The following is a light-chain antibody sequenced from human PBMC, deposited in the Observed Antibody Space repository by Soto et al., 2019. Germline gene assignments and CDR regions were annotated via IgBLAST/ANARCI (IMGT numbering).Light chain of an antibody. CDR3: MQALQTPTT. CDR2: VAS. CDR1: QSLLHRNGFNY. Sequence: DIVMTQSPLSLPVTPGEPASISCKSSQSLLHRNGFNYLDWYLQKPGQSPQLLIYVASNRASGVPDRFSGSGSGTDFTLKISRVEAEDVGVYYCMQALQTPTTFGQGTRLEIK. J-gene: IGKJ5*01. V-gene: IGKV2-28*01.